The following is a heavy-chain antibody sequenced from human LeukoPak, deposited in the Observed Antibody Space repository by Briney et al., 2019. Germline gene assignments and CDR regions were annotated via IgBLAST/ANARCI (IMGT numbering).Heavy chain of an antibody. D-gene: IGHD3-9*01. CDR1: GGSISSSSYY. CDR2: IYYSGST. J-gene: IGHJ4*02. V-gene: IGHV4-39*07. Sequence: PSETLSLTCTVSGGSISSSSYYWGWIRQPPGKGLEWIGSIYYSGSTYYNPSLKSRVTISVDTSKNQFSLKLSSVTAADTAVYYCARAPYLTGGLFFVYWGQGTLVTVSS. CDR3: ARAPYLTGGLFFVY.